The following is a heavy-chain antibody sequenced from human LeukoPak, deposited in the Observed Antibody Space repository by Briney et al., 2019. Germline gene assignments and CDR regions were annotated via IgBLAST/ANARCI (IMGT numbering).Heavy chain of an antibody. CDR1: GFTFSSYG. D-gene: IGHD3-9*01. J-gene: IGHJ4*02. V-gene: IGHV3-30*18. CDR3: AKPQYDILTGPFDY. CDR2: ISYDGSNK. Sequence: GRSLRLSCAASGFTFSSYGMHWVRQAPGKGLEWMAVISYDGSNKYYADSVKGRFTISRDNSKNTLYLQMNSLRAEDTAVYYCAKPQYDILTGPFDYWGQGTLVTVSS.